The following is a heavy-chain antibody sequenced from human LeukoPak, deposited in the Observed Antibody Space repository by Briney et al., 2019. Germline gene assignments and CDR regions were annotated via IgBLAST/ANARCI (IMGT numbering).Heavy chain of an antibody. CDR3: ASRSYSDSNGYYVPFDY. CDR2: INHSGDT. V-gene: IGHV4-31*03. Sequence: PSQTLSLTCIVSGGSISSGGYYWSWIRQHPGRGLEWIGEINHSGDTNYNPSLKSRVTISVDTSKNQFSLKLTSVTAADTAVYFCASRSYSDSNGYYVPFDYWGQGTLVTVSS. D-gene: IGHD3-22*01. J-gene: IGHJ4*02. CDR1: GGSISSGGYY.